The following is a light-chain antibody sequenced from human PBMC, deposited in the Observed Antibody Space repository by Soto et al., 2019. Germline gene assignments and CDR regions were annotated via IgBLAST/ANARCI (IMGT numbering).Light chain of an antibody. J-gene: IGKJ2*01. V-gene: IGKV3D-20*02. CDR1: QSVSSRY. CDR2: GAS. CDR3: QQRSNWPPGYT. Sequence: EIVLTQSPGTLSLSPGERATLSCRASQSVSSRYLAWYRQKPGQAPRLLIYGASSRATGIPARFNGSGSGTDFTLTISSLEPQDFAVYYCQQRSNWPPGYTFGQGTKLDIK.